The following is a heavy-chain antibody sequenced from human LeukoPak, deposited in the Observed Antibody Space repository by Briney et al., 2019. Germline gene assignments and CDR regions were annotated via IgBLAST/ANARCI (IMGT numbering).Heavy chain of an antibody. CDR1: GGSISSYY. V-gene: IGHV4-59*01. D-gene: IGHD6-13*01. J-gene: IGHJ5*02. CDR3: ARDSSSEVDP. CDR2: IYYSGST. Sequence: ASETLSLTCTVSGGSISSYYWSWIRQPPGKGLEWIGYIYYSGSTNYNPSLKSRVTISVDTSKNQFPLKLRSVTAADTAVYYCARDSSSEVDPWGQGTLVTVSS.